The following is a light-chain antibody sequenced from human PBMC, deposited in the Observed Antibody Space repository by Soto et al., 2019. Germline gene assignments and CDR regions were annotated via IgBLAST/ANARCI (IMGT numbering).Light chain of an antibody. CDR3: CSYSGSKTDV. J-gene: IGLJ1*01. CDR1: SSDVGNYNL. Sequence: QSVLTQPASVSGSPGQSITISCTVPSSDVGNYNLVSWYQNHPGKVPKLLIFEASKRPSGVSHRFSGSQSGNTASLTISGLQAEDEADYYCCSYSGSKTDVFGTGTKLTVL. CDR2: EAS. V-gene: IGLV2-23*01.